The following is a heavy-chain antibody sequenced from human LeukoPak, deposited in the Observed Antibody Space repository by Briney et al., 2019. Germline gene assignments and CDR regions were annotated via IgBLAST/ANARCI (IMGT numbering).Heavy chain of an antibody. V-gene: IGHV4-34*01. J-gene: IGHJ6*04. CDR1: GGSFSGYY. D-gene: IGHD2-2*01. Sequence: PSETLSLTCAVYGGSFSGYYWSWIRQPPGKGLEWIGEINHSGSTNYNPSLKGRVTISVDTSKNQFSLKLSSVTAADTAVYYCARGFSVPAAIGARGYYYGMDVWGKGTTVTVSS. CDR3: ARGFSVPAAIGARGYYYGMDV. CDR2: INHSGST.